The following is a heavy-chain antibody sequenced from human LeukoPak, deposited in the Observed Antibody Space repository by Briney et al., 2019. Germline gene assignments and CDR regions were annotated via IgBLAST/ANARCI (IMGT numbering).Heavy chain of an antibody. CDR3: AKIRKATENDY. CDR1: GFTFSSYS. CDR2: ISSSSSTI. V-gene: IGHV3-48*04. Sequence: AGGSLRLSCAASGFTFSSYSMNWVRQAPGKGLEWVSYISSSSSTIYYADSVKGRFTISRDNSKNTLYLQMNSLRAEDTAVYYCAKIRKATENDYWGQGTLVTVSS. D-gene: IGHD5-12*01. J-gene: IGHJ4*02.